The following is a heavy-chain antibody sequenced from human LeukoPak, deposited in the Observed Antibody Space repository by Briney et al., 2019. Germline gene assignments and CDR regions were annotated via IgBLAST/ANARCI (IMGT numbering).Heavy chain of an antibody. D-gene: IGHD2-8*01. CDR1: GFTFSSYS. V-gene: IGHV3-21*01. CDR3: ARGADGVSSNGRGWFDP. Sequence: GGSLRLSCAASGFTFSSYSMNWVRQAPGKGLEWVSSISTSSSYIYYADSVKGRFTISRDNARNSLYLQMNTLRAEDTAVYSCARGADGVSSNGRGWFDPWGQGTLVTVSS. J-gene: IGHJ5*02. CDR2: ISTSSSYI.